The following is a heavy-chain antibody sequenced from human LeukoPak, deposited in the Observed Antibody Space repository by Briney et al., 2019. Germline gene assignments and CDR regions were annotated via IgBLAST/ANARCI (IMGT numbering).Heavy chain of an antibody. J-gene: IGHJ4*02. D-gene: IGHD3-3*01. CDR1: GFTFSSYE. CDR3: ARDGGLDFWSGYYTVYFDY. CDR2: ISSSGSTI. V-gene: IGHV3-48*03. Sequence: GGSLRLSCAASGFTFSSYEMNWVRQAPGKGLEWVSYISSSGSTIYYADSVKGRFTISRDNAKNSLYLQMNSLRAEDTAVYYCARDGGLDFWSGYYTVYFDYWGQGTLVTVSS.